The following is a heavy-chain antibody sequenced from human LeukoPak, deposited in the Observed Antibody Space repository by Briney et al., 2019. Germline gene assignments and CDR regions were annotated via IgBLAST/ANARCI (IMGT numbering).Heavy chain of an antibody. Sequence: PSQTLSLTCTVSGGSISSGGYYWSWIRQHPGKGLEWIGYIYYSGSTYYNPSLKSRVTISVDTSKNQFSLKLSSVTAADTAVYYCARDSGGYYGSGSSPKYYFDYWGQGTLVTVSS. CDR1: GGSISSGGYY. V-gene: IGHV4-31*03. CDR2: IYYSGST. J-gene: IGHJ4*02. D-gene: IGHD3-10*01. CDR3: ARDSGGYYGSGSSPKYYFDY.